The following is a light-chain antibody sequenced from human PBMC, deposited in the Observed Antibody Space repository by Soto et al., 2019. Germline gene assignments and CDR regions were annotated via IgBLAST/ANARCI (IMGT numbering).Light chain of an antibody. Sequence: EIVMTQSPATLSVSPGERATLSCRASQSVSSNLAWYHQKPGQVPRLLIYGASTRATGIPARFSGSGSGTEFTVTMSSLQSEDFAVYYCQQYKNWPHTFGQGKRLEIK. J-gene: IGKJ5*01. CDR2: GAS. CDR1: QSVSSN. V-gene: IGKV3-15*01. CDR3: QQYKNWPHT.